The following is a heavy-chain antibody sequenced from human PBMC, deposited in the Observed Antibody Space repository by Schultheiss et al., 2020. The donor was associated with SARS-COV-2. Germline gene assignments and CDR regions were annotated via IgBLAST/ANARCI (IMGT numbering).Heavy chain of an antibody. J-gene: IGHJ3*02. V-gene: IGHV4-34*01. D-gene: IGHD3-3*01. CDR1: GGSISSYY. CDR2: INHSGST. CDR3: AGREETYDFVGSRRPFSAHSAFDI. Sequence: SETLSLTCTVSGGSISSYYWSWIRQPPGKGLEWIGEINHSGSTNYNPSLKSRVTISVDTSKNQFSLNLSSVTAADTAVYYCAGREETYDFVGSRRPFSAHSAFDIWCQGTMVNVSS.